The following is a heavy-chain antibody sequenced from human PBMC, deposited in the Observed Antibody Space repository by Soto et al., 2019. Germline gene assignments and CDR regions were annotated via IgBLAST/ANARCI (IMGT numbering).Heavy chain of an antibody. J-gene: IGHJ6*02. CDR1: GYIFVNYG. D-gene: IGHD3-16*01. CDR3: VMLDNYVTPTPRDG. Sequence: QVQLVQSGDEVKKPGASVKVSCKASGYIFVNYGIAWVRQAPGQGLEWMGWISPYTGNTHSASKVQGRLTMTTDTSTSKASMDLGSLTSDDTAVYYCVMLDNYVTPTPRDGWGQGTTVTVSS. V-gene: IGHV1-18*01. CDR2: ISPYTGNT.